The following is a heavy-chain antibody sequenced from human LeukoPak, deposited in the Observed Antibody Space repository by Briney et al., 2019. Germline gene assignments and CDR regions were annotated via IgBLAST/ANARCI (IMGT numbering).Heavy chain of an antibody. Sequence: SETLSLTCTVSGGSIRSSSYYWGWIRQPPGKGLEWIGSIYYSGSSYYNASLKSRGTISVDTSKNQFSLKLNSVTAADTAVYFCARQVVAVAGTGYFDYWGQGTLVTVSA. D-gene: IGHD6-19*01. J-gene: IGHJ4*02. V-gene: IGHV4-39*01. CDR3: ARQVVAVAGTGYFDY. CDR1: GGSIRSSSYY. CDR2: IYYSGSS.